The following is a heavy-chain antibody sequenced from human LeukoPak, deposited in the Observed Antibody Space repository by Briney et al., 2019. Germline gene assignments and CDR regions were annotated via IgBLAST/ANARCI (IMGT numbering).Heavy chain of an antibody. Sequence: GGSLRLSCAASGFTFSNYAMNWVRQAPGKGLEWVSAISGSGGTTYYLDSVKGRFTISRDNSKNTLYLQMNSLRAEATAVYYCAKDPYGSAWYAPPWFDPWGQGTLVTVSS. J-gene: IGHJ5*02. V-gene: IGHV3-23*01. CDR1: GFTFSNYA. CDR2: ISGSGGTT. CDR3: AKDPYGSAWYAPPWFDP. D-gene: IGHD6-19*01.